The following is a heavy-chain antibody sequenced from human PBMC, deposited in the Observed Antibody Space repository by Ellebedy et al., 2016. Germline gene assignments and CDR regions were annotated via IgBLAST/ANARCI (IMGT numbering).Heavy chain of an antibody. CDR1: GGSFSGYY. Sequence: SETLSLTXAVYGGSFSGYYWSWIRQPPGKGLEWIGEINHSGSTNYNPSLKSRVTISVDTSKNQFSLKLSSVTAADTAVYYCARGPWFGELLAGYYAMDVWGQGTTVTVSS. J-gene: IGHJ6*02. CDR2: INHSGST. D-gene: IGHD3-10*01. V-gene: IGHV4-34*01. CDR3: ARGPWFGELLAGYYAMDV.